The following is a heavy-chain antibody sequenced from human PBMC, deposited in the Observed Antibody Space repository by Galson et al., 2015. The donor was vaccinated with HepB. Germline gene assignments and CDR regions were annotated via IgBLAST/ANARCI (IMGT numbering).Heavy chain of an antibody. V-gene: IGHV3-11*01. CDR2: ISGSGSTI. Sequence: SLRLSCAASGFTFSDYYMNWMRQAPGKGLEWVSYISGSGSTILHADSVKGRFIISRDNAKNSLYLQMNSLRAEDTAVYYCARELPKYHYDSGPGYWGQGTLVTVSS. D-gene: IGHD3-10*01. CDR3: ARELPKYHYDSGPGY. J-gene: IGHJ4*02. CDR1: GFTFSDYY.